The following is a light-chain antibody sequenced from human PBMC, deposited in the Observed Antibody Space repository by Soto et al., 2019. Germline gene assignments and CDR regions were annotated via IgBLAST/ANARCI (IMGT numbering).Light chain of an antibody. Sequence: EIVLTQSPATLSLSPGERATLSCRASQSVSSYLAWYQQKPGQAPRLLIYDASIRSTGIPARISGSGSGTDFTPAISTLEPEDFAVYFCQQRSNWYTFGQGTKLEIK. CDR1: QSVSSY. CDR2: DAS. V-gene: IGKV3-11*01. J-gene: IGKJ2*01. CDR3: QQRSNWYT.